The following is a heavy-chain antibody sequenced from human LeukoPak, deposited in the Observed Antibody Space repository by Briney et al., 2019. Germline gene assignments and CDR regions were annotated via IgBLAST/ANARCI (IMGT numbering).Heavy chain of an antibody. V-gene: IGHV3-20*04. D-gene: IGHD3-9*01. CDR3: ARVRGPSYYVILTGHLDY. J-gene: IGHJ4*02. CDR2: INWNGGST. Sequence: GGSLRLSCAASGFTFDDYGMSWVRQAPGKGLEWVSGINWNGGSTGYADSVKGRFTISRDNAKNSLYLQMNSLRAEDTALYYCARVRGPSYYVILTGHLDYWGQGTLVTVSS. CDR1: GFTFDDYG.